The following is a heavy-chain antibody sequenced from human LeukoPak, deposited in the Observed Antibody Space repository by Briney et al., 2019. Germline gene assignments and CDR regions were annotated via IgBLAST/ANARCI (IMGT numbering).Heavy chain of an antibody. CDR3: ARGPASNTYSSFDY. J-gene: IGHJ4*02. CDR2: ISWNSGSI. CDR1: GFTFDDYA. Sequence: PGGSLRLSCAASGFTFDDYAMHWVRQAPGKGLEWVSGISWNSGSIGYADSVKGRLTISRDNAKNSLYLQMNSLRAEDTAVYYCARGPASNTYSSFDYWGQGTLVTVSS. D-gene: IGHD4-11*01. V-gene: IGHV3-9*01.